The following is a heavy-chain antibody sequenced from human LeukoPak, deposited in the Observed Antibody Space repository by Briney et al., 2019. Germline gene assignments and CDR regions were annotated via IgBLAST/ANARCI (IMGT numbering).Heavy chain of an antibody. CDR3: ASLGGSRGPPEDWYFDL. CDR2: MYTSGST. Sequence: PSETLSLTCTVSGASISSHYWSWIRQPPGKGLECIGYMYTSGSTNYTPSLKSRVTTSLDTSKNQFSLRLRSVTAADTAVYYCASLGGSRGPPEDWYFDLWGRGTLVTVSS. CDR1: GASISSHY. J-gene: IGHJ2*01. V-gene: IGHV4-4*09. D-gene: IGHD2-15*01.